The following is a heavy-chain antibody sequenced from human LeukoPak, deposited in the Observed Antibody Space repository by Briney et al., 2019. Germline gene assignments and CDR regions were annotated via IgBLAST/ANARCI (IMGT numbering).Heavy chain of an antibody. D-gene: IGHD3-3*01. CDR3: AKDKTYDDFWSGHDAFDI. Sequence: PGGSLRLSCAASGFTFSDYYMTWFRQAPGKGLEWVSVISGSGDSTYYADSVKGRFTISRDISKNTLYLQMKSLRAGDMAVYYCAKDKTYDDFWSGHDAFDIWGQGTMVTVSS. CDR1: GFTFSDYY. CDR2: ISGSGDST. V-gene: IGHV3-23*01. J-gene: IGHJ3*02.